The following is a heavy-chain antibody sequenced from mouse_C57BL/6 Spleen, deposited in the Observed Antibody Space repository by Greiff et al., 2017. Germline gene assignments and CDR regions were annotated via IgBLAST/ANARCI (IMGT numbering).Heavy chain of an antibody. D-gene: IGHD1-1*01. CDR3: ARGRYGSSWYFDV. Sequence: QVQLQQSGAELVRPGASVKLSCKASGYTFTDYYINWVKQRPGQGLEWIARIYPGSGNTYYNEKFKGKATLTAEKSSSTAYMQLSSLTSEDSAVYFCARGRYGSSWYFDVWGTGTTVTVSS. CDR1: GYTFTDYY. V-gene: IGHV1-76*01. J-gene: IGHJ1*03. CDR2: IYPGSGNT.